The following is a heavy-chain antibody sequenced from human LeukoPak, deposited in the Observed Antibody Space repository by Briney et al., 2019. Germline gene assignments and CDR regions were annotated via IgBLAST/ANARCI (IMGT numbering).Heavy chain of an antibody. CDR3: ARDQRQQLVPERYYYYYGMDV. D-gene: IGHD6-13*01. V-gene: IGHV3-66*01. J-gene: IGHJ6*02. CDR1: GFTVSSNY. CDR2: IYSGGST. Sequence: GGSLRLSCAASGFTVSSNYMSWVRQAPGKGLEWVSVIYSGGSTYYTDSVKGRFTISRGNSKNTLYLQMNSLRAEDTAVYYCARDQRQQLVPERYYYYYGMDVWGQGTTVTVSS.